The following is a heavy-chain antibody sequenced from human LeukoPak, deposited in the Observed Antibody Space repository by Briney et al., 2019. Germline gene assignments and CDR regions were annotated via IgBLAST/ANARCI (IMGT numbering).Heavy chain of an antibody. CDR1: GFTFRSHA. D-gene: IGHD1-1*01. V-gene: IGHV3-23*01. J-gene: IGHJ4*02. CDR3: AKYERNDFGKEFDS. CDR2: ISASGYNT. Sequence: HPGGSLRLSCVVSGFTFRSHAMTWVRQGPGKGLEWVSGISASGYNTNYADSVKGRFTISRDNSKNTLYLQMNNLRAEDTAVYYCAKYERNDFGKEFDSWGQGTLVTVSS.